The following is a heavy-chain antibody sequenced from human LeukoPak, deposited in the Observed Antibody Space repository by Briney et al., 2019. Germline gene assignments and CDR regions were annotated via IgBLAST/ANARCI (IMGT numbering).Heavy chain of an antibody. D-gene: IGHD6-19*01. V-gene: IGHV4-59*07. CDR2: IYNSGST. Sequence: PSDTLSLACTVAGASISSDNCRSSREPPQGRLWWGWYIYNSGSTNYTPSLKSRGTISVDTSKNKCSLKLSSVTAADTAAYYCVRNMAVAGRGDYMDVWGEGATVTISS. CDR3: VRNMAVAGRGDYMDV. J-gene: IGHJ6*03. CDR1: GASISSDN.